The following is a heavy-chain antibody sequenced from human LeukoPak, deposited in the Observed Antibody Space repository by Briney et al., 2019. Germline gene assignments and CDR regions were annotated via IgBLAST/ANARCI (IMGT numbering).Heavy chain of an antibody. CDR2: TSGSGGST. D-gene: IGHD3-22*01. CDR1: GFTFSSYE. J-gene: IGHJ3*02. Sequence: GGSLRLSCAASGFTFSSYEMNWVRQAPGKGLEWVSGTSGSGGSTYYVDSVKGRFTISRDNSKNTLYLQMNSLRAEDTALYYCANPKALYDSGGYGDAFDIWGQGTMVTVSS. CDR3: ANPKALYDSGGYGDAFDI. V-gene: IGHV3-23*01.